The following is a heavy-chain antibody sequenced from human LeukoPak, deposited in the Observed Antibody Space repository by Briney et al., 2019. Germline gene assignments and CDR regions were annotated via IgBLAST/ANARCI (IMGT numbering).Heavy chain of an antibody. D-gene: IGHD3-22*01. CDR2: IYYSGST. Sequence: SETLSLTCTVSGGSISSSSYYWGWIRQPPGKGLEWIGSIYYSGSTYYNPSLKSRVTISVDTSKNQFSLKLSSVTAADTAVYYCASVTYYYDSSGYQIISTHHSISKYYFDYWGQGTLVTVSS. CDR1: GGSISSSSYY. V-gene: IGHV4-39*01. J-gene: IGHJ4*02. CDR3: ASVTYYYDSSGYQIISTHHSISKYYFDY.